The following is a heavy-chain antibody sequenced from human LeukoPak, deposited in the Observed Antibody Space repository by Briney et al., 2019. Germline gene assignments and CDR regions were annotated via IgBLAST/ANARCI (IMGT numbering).Heavy chain of an antibody. V-gene: IGHV3-7*01. CDR1: GFTFGRYW. D-gene: IGHD2-8*01. CDR3: ARLKDDVTKLDY. J-gene: IGHJ4*02. Sequence: PGGSLRLSCAGSGFTFGRYWMSWVRQAPGTGLEWVASINQGGSRLHYLDSVTGRFIISRDDAQNSLFLQMTRLRVDDTAVYYCARLKDDVTKLDYWGQGTLVSVSS. CDR2: INQGGSRL.